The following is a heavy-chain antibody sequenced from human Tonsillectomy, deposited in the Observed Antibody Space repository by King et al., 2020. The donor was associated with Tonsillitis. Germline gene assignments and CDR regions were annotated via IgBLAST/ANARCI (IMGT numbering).Heavy chain of an antibody. D-gene: IGHD3-9*01. CDR1: GGSISSSSYY. J-gene: IGHJ6*02. Sequence: QLQESGPGLVKPSETLSLTCTVSGGSISSSSYYWGWIRQPPGKGLEWIGSIYYSGSTYYNPSLKSRVTISVDTSKNQFSLKLSSVTAADTAVYYCASLNTNYDILTGYDYYGMDVWGQGTTVTVSS. V-gene: IGHV4-39*01. CDR3: ASLNTNYDILTGYDYYGMDV. CDR2: IYYSGST.